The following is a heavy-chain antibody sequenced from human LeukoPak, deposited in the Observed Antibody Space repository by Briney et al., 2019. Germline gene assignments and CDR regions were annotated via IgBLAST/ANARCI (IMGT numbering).Heavy chain of an antibody. V-gene: IGHV3-21*01. J-gene: IGHJ4*02. CDR1: GFTFSSYS. CDR2: ISSSSSYI. Sequence: GGSLRLSCAASGFTFSSYSMNWVRQAPGKGLEWVSSISSSSSYIYYADSVKGRFTISRDNAKNSLYLQMNSLRAEGTAVYYCARTTVVTEGFDYWGQGTLVTVSS. D-gene: IGHD4-23*01. CDR3: ARTTVVTEGFDY.